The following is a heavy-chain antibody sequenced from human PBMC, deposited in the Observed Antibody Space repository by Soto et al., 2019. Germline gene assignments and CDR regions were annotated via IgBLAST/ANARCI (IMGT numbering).Heavy chain of an antibody. V-gene: IGHV5-51*01. D-gene: IGHD5-12*01. CDR3: ARLRAQYSEYDTNWGTGDY. CDR2: IYPGNSDT. Sequence: GESLKISCQGSGYRFTSYWIGWVRQMPGKGLEWMGIIYPGNSDTRYSPSFQGQVTISADKSITTAYLQWSSLKASDTAMYYCARLRAQYSEYDTNWGTGDYWGQGNLVTVSS. CDR1: GYRFTSYW. J-gene: IGHJ4*02.